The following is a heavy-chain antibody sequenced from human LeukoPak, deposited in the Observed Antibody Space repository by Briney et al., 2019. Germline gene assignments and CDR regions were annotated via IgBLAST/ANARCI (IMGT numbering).Heavy chain of an antibody. V-gene: IGHV3-64D*09. D-gene: IGHD2-21*02. J-gene: IGHJ4*02. Sequence: GGSLRLSCSASGFTFSAYGMHWVRQAPRKGLECVSAITHDGGSTFYADSVKGRFSISRDNSRNTLYLQMNSLRAEDTAVYYCVKRDVTYNFDYWGQGTLVTVSS. CDR1: GFTFSAYG. CDR2: ITHDGGST. CDR3: VKRDVTYNFDY.